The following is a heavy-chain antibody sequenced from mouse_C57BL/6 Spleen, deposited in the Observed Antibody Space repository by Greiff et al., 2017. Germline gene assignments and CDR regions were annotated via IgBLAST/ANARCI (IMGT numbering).Heavy chain of an antibody. CDR1: GFTFSSYA. Sequence: EVKLMESGEGLVKPGGSLKLSCAASGFTFSSYAMSWVRQTPEQRLEWVAYISSGGDYIYYADTVKGRFTISRDNARNTLYLQMSSLKSEDTAMYYGTRGEAISGLLLDYWGQGTTLTVSS. J-gene: IGHJ2*01. CDR3: TRGEAISGLLLDY. D-gene: IGHD1-1*01. CDR2: ISSGGDYI. V-gene: IGHV5-9-1*02.